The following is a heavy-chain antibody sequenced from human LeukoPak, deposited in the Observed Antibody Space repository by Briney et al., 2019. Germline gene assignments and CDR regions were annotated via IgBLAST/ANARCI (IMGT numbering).Heavy chain of an antibody. CDR1: GGTFSSYA. CDR3: ARSLRSGVVTFDY. D-gene: IGHD4-23*01. CDR2: IIPILGIA. J-gene: IGHJ4*02. Sequence: ASVKVSCKASGGTFSSYAISWVRQAPGRGLEWMGRIIPILGIANYAQKFQGRVTITADKSTSTAYMELSSLRSEDTAVYYCARSLRSGVVTFDYWNQGTLVTVSS. V-gene: IGHV1-69*04.